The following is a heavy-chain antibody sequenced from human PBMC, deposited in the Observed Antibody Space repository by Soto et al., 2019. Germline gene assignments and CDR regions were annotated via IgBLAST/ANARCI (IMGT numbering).Heavy chain of an antibody. CDR1: GFSFSNFG. D-gene: IGHD3-3*01. J-gene: IGHJ4*02. CDR3: AKCVSVFGVILGPNGLIDS. CDR2: ISFDGSDK. Sequence: VQLVESGGGVVQPGRSLRLSCAASGFSFSNFGMHWVRQAPGKGMEWLAVISFDGSDKKYADSVKGRFTVSRDNSKNTLYLQMSSLGGDDTAVYYCAKCVSVFGVILGPNGLIDSWGQGTLVTVSS. V-gene: IGHV3-30*18.